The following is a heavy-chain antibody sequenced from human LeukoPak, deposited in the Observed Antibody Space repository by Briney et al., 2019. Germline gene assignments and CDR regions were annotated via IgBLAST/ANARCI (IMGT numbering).Heavy chain of an antibody. CDR2: ISSSSGAI. Sequence: PGGSLKLSCAASGFTLSSYSMNWVRQAPGKGLEWVSDISSSSGAIYYADSVKGRFTISRDNAKNSLYLQMNSLRDEDTAVYYCARGGRDGKGHFDYWGQGTLVTVSS. D-gene: IGHD3/OR15-3a*01. CDR3: ARGGRDGKGHFDY. CDR1: GFTLSSYS. J-gene: IGHJ4*02. V-gene: IGHV3-48*02.